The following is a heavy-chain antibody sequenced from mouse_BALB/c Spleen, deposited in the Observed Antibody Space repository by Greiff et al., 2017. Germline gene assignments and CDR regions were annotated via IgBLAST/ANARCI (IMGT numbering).Heavy chain of an antibody. CDR1: GFSLTSYG. J-gene: IGHJ4*01. D-gene: IGHD2-14*01. CDR2: IWSGGST. V-gene: IGHV2-2*02. Sequence: VKLMESGPGLVQPSQSLSITCTVSGFSLTSYGVHWVRQSPGKGLEWLGVIWSGGSTDYNAAFISRLSISKDNSKSQVFFKMNSLQANDTAIYYCARKGYDASYAMDYWGQGTSVTVSS. CDR3: ARKGYDASYAMDY.